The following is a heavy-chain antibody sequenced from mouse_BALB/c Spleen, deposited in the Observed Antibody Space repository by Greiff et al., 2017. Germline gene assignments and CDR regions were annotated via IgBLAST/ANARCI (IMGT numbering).Heavy chain of an antibody. CDR3: ARQYGNYWYFDV. Sequence: EVKVVESGGDLVKPGGSLKLSCAASGFTFSSYGMSWVRQTPDKRLEWVATISSGGSYTYYPDSVKGRFTISRDNAKNTLYLQMSSLKSEDTAMYYCARQYGNYWYFDVWGAGTTVTVSS. D-gene: IGHD2-10*02. V-gene: IGHV5-6*01. CDR1: GFTFSSYG. J-gene: IGHJ1*01. CDR2: ISSGGSYT.